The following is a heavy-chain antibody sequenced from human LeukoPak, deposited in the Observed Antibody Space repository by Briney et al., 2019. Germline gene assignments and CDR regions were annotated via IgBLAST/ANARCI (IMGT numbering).Heavy chain of an antibody. V-gene: IGHV4-34*01. CDR1: GGSFSGYY. D-gene: IGHD6-13*01. CDR3: ASLRVGSSFGYQYYIDV. Sequence: PSETLSLTCAVYGGSFSGYYWSWIRQPPGKGLEWIGEINHSGSTNYNPSLKSRVTISVDTSKDQFSLKLSSVTAADTAVYYCASLRVGSSFGYQYYIDVWGKGTTVTVSS. CDR2: INHSGST. J-gene: IGHJ6*03.